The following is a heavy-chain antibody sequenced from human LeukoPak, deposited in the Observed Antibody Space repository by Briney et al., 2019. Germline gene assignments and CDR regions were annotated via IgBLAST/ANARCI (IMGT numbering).Heavy chain of an antibody. CDR2: INHSGST. CDR1: GGSFSGYY. Sequence: SETLSLTXAVYGGSFSGYYWSWIRQPPGKGLEWIGEINHSGSTNYNPSLKSRVTISVDTSKNQFSLKLSSVTAADTAVYYCARGDYGEDYWGQGTLVTVSS. CDR3: ARGDYGEDY. J-gene: IGHJ4*02. V-gene: IGHV4-34*01. D-gene: IGHD4-17*01.